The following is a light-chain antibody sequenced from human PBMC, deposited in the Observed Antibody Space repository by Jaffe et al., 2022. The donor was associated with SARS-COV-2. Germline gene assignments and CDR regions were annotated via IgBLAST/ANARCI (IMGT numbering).Light chain of an antibody. Sequence: SYELTQPPSVSVAPGQTARITCGGNDIGSKSVHWYQQKPGQAPVVVVYDDTDRPSGIPERFSGSNSGNTATLTISRVDAGDEADYYCQVWDMRSDRYVFGPGTEVTVL. J-gene: IGLJ1*01. CDR1: DIGSKS. V-gene: IGLV3-21*02. CDR2: DDT. CDR3: QVWDMRSDRYV.